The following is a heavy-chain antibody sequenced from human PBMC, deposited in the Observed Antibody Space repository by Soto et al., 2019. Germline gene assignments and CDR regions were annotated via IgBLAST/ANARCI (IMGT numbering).Heavy chain of an antibody. V-gene: IGHV1-46*01. CDR3: ARGQRGSGGYKFDY. CDR1: GYTFTSNY. J-gene: IGHJ4*02. D-gene: IGHD2-15*01. Sequence: ASVKVSCKASGYTFTSNYMHWVRQAPGQGPEWMGIVNPSDGYTNYAQKFQGRVTMTRDTSTSTVYMELSSLRSEDTAVYYCARGQRGSGGYKFDYWGQGTLVTVSS. CDR2: VNPSDGYT.